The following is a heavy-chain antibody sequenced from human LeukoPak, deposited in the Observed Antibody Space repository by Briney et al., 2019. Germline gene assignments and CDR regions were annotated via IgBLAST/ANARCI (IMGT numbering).Heavy chain of an antibody. V-gene: IGHV1-46*01. CDR3: AREKGNYEILTGYYKTYFLDY. CDR2: INPSGDST. D-gene: IGHD3-9*01. CDR1: GYTFTTYY. Sequence: GASVKVSCKASGYTFTTYYMHWVRQAPGQGLEWIGKINPSGDSTRYAQKFQGRVTMSRDTSTSTVYMELSSLRSEDTAVYYCAREKGNYEILTGYYKTYFLDYWGQGTLVTVSS. J-gene: IGHJ4*02.